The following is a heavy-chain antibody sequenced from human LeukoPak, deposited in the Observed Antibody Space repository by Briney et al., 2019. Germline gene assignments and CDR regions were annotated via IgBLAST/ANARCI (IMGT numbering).Heavy chain of an antibody. J-gene: IGHJ4*02. D-gene: IGHD2-8*01. CDR2: IRTKTYGGTP. CDR1: GFTFGDYA. V-gene: IGHV3-49*04. Sequence: GGSLRLSCTTSGFTFGDYAMSWVRQAPGKGLEWVGFIRTKTYGGTPEYVASVKGRFTISRDDSNGIAYLQMNSLQTEDTALYYCRSLTKSHCDYWGQGDLVTVSS. CDR3: RSLTKSHCDY.